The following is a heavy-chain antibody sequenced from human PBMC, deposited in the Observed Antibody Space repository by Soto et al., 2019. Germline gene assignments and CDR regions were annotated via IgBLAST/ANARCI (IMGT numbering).Heavy chain of an antibody. D-gene: IGHD5-12*01. J-gene: IGHJ4*02. V-gene: IGHV3-7*01. CDR3: ARDSGYGFDY. CDR2: IKQDGSEK. CDR1: GFTFNNYW. Sequence: GGSLRLSCAASGFTFNNYWMGWVRQAPGKGLEWVANIKQDGSEKYYVDSVKGRFTISRDNAKNSLYLQMNSLRAEDTAVYYCARDSGYGFDYWGQGTLVTVSS.